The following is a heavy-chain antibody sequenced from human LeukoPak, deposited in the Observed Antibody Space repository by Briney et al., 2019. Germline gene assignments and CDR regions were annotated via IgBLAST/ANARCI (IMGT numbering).Heavy chain of an antibody. CDR1: GYSISRGYY. D-gene: IGHD3-16*02. V-gene: IGHV4-38-2*02. CDR3: ARADYDYVWGSYRYAYFDY. Sequence: PSETLSLTCNVSGYSISRGYYWGWIRQPPGKGLECIGTIYHSGSTYYNPSLKSRVTISVDTSKNQFSLKLSSVTAADTAVYYCARADYDYVWGSYRYAYFDYWGQGTLVTVSS. J-gene: IGHJ4*02. CDR2: IYHSGST.